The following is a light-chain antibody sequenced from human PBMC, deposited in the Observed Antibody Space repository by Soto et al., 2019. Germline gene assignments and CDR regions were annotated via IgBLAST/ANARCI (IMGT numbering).Light chain of an antibody. V-gene: IGKV3-11*01. J-gene: IGKJ2*01. CDR3: QHRDT. CDR2: GAS. CDR1: QSVSSY. Sequence: ILLTHSQPTLSLSPEERPTLPCRPIQSVSSYLAWYQQKPGQAPRLLINGASNRATGIPARFSGSGSGTDFTLTISSLEPEDFAVYYCQHRDTFGQGTKLEIK.